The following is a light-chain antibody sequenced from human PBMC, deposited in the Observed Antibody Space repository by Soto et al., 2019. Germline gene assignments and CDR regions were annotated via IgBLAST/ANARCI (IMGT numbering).Light chain of an antibody. V-gene: IGKV1-27*01. CDR1: QDISNY. Sequence: DIQMTQSPSSLSASVGDRFTMTFRTSQDISNYLAWYQQKPGKVPKLLIYAASTLQSGVPSRFSGSGSETDFTLTVSSLQPEDVATYYCQKYDSAPWTFGQGTKVDIK. CDR3: QKYDSAPWT. J-gene: IGKJ1*01. CDR2: AAS.